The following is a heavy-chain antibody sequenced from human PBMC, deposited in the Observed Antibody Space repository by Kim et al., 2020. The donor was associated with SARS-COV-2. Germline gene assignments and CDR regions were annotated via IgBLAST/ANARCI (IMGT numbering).Heavy chain of an antibody. CDR3: ATVRYFDWLDAFDI. J-gene: IGHJ3*02. CDR2: INHSGST. D-gene: IGHD3-9*01. V-gene: IGHV4-34*01. CDR1: GGSFSGYY. Sequence: SETLSLTCAVYGGSFSGYYWSWIRQPPGKGLEWIGEINHSGSTNYNPSLKSRVTISVDTSKNQFSLKLSSVTAADTAVYYCATVRYFDWLDAFDIWGQGTMVTVSS.